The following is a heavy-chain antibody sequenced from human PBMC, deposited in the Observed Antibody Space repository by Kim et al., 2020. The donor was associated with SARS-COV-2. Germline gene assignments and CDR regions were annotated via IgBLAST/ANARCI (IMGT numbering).Heavy chain of an antibody. V-gene: IGHV3-30*04. Sequence: GGSLRLSCAASGFTFSSYAMHWVRQAPGKGLEWVAVISYDGSNRYYADSVKGRFTISRDNSKNTLYLQMNSLRAEDTAVYYCAREVSSSWYSGSYLKSWFDPWGQGTLVTVSS. CDR2: ISYDGSNR. D-gene: IGHD1-26*01. CDR1: GFTFSSYA. CDR3: AREVSSSWYSGSYLKSWFDP. J-gene: IGHJ5*02.